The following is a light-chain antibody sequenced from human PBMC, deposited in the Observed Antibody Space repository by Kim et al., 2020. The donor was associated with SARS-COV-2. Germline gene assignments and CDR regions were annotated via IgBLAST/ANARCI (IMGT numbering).Light chain of an antibody. J-gene: IGLJ2*01. CDR2: SNN. V-gene: IGLV1-44*01. CDR3: ATWDDSLNAVV. Sequence: QSVLTQPPSASGTPGQRVTISCSGSSSNIGSTTVSWYQQLPGAAPKLLIYSNNQRPSGVPDRFSGSKSGTSASLAISGLQSEDEADYYCATWDDSLNAVVFGGGTQLTVL. CDR1: SSNIGSTT.